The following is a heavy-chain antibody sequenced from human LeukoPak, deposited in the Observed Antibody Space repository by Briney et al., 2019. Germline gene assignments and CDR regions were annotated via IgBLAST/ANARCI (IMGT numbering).Heavy chain of an antibody. CDR1: GGSISSGSYY. D-gene: IGHD2-2*01. Sequence: SETLSLTCTVSGGSISSGSYYWSWIRQPAGKGLQWIGRIYTSGSTNYNPSLKSRVTISVDTSKNQFSLKLSSVTAADTAVYYCAREGTLVPAATSYYYYMDVWGKGTTVTVSS. V-gene: IGHV4-61*02. CDR3: AREGTLVPAATSYYYYMDV. J-gene: IGHJ6*03. CDR2: IYTSGST.